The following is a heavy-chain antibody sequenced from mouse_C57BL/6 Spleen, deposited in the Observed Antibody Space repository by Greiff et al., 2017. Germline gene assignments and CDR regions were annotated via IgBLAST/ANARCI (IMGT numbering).Heavy chain of an antibody. V-gene: IGHV1-7*01. CDR1: GYTFTSYW. Sequence: VQLQQSGAELVKPGASVKLSCKASGYTFTSYWMHWVKQRPGQGLEWIGYINPSSGYTKYNQKFKDKATLTADKSSSTAYMQLSSLTYEDSAVYYCARGVGDCGSYSGFAYWGQGTLVTVSA. D-gene: IGHD1-1*01. CDR2: INPSSGYT. J-gene: IGHJ3*01. CDR3: ARGVGDCGSYSGFAY.